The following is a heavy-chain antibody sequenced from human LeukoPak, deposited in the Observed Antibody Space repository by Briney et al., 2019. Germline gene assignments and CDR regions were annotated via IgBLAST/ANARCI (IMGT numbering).Heavy chain of an antibody. V-gene: IGHV1-46*01. J-gene: IGHJ5*02. CDR1: GYTFTTYH. Sequence: SVKVSCKASGYTFTTYHMHWVRQAPGQGLEWVGMIDTSDGNTNYAQKFLDRVTMTRDTSTSTVYMELSGLRSYDTAVYYCATERSGGTWFDPWGQGTLVTVSS. D-gene: IGHD2-15*01. CDR3: ATERSGGTWFDP. CDR2: IDTSDGNT.